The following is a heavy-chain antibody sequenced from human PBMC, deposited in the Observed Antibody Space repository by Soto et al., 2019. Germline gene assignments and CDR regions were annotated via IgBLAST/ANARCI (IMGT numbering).Heavy chain of an antibody. CDR1: GYTFFDYG. Sequence: QVQLVQSGAEVKKPGASVKVSCKASGYTFFDYGVSWVRQAPGQGLEWMAWISVKNGDTNYAQKFQGRVTMTTDTPTNTAHMEVRSLISDDTAAYYCARGVPERYYYSYYMDVWGTGTTVTVSS. CDR2: ISVKNGDT. CDR3: ARGVPERYYYSYYMDV. V-gene: IGHV1-18*01. J-gene: IGHJ6*03.